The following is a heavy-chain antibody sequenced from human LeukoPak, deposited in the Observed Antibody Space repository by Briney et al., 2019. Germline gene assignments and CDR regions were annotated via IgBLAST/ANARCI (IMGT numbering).Heavy chain of an antibody. J-gene: IGHJ4*02. CDR1: GYTFTSYG. V-gene: IGHV1-18*01. Sequence: GASVKVSCKASGYTFTSYGISWVRQAPGQGLEWMGWISAYNGNTNYAQKLQGRVTMTTDTSTSTAYMELRSLRSDDTAVYYCARDPGSRGSYYTGDIWGQGTLVTVSS. D-gene: IGHD1-26*01. CDR2: ISAYNGNT. CDR3: ARDPGSRGSYYTGDI.